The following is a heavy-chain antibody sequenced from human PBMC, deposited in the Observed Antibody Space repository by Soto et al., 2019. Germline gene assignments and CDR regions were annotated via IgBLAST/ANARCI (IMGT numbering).Heavy chain of an antibody. CDR2: ISWRGGST. J-gene: IGHJ6*02. CDR1: GFTFDDYA. V-gene: IGHV3-43D*03. Sequence: GGSLRLSCAASGFTFDDYAMHWVRQAPGKGREWVSLISWRGGSTYYADSVKGRFTISRDKSKNSLYLQMNSLRAEDPPSYYCAIDRRGSYYYFNYVIDVWGQGATVTVSS. D-gene: IGHD1-26*01. CDR3: AIDRRGSYYYFNYVIDV.